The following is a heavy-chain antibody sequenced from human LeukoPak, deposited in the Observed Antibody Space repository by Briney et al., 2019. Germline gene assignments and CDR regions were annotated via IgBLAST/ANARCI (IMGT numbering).Heavy chain of an antibody. CDR1: GGSISSYD. J-gene: IGHJ4*02. D-gene: IGHD5-24*01. CDR3: ARGRRDGYMLLWEDY. Sequence: PSETLSLTCTVSGGSISSYDWSWIRQPAGKGLEWIGRTYTSGSTNYNPSLKSRVTMSVDMSKNQFSPKLSSMTAADTALYYCARGRRDGYMLLWEDYWGQGTLVTVSS. CDR2: TYTSGST. V-gene: IGHV4-4*07.